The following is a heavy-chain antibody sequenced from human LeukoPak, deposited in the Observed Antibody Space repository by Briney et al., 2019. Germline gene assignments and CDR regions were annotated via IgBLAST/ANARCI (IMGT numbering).Heavy chain of an antibody. V-gene: IGHV4-39*01. J-gene: IGHJ4*02. CDR2: IYYSGST. CDR1: GGSISSNSYY. Sequence: KSSETLSLTCTVPGGSISSNSYYWGWIRQPPGKGLEWIGSIYYSGSTYYNPSLKSRVTISVDTSKNQFSLKLSSVTAADTAVYYCARPRSGAFDYWGQGTLVTVSS. D-gene: IGHD3-10*01. CDR3: ARPRSGAFDY.